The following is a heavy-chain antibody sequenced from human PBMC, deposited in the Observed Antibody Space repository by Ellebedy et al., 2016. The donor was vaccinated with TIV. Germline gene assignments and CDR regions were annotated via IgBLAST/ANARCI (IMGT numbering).Heavy chain of an antibody. CDR3: ARVSGGYGSPGYFDY. CDR2: IYYSGST. Sequence: MPSETLSLTCTVSGGSISSYYWSWIRQPPGKGLEWIGYIYYSGSTDYNPSLRSRVTISLDTSKNLFSLNLSSVITADTAVYYWARVSGGYGSPGYFDYWGQGTLVTVSS. CDR1: GGSISSYY. V-gene: IGHV4-59*01. D-gene: IGHD5-12*01. J-gene: IGHJ4*02.